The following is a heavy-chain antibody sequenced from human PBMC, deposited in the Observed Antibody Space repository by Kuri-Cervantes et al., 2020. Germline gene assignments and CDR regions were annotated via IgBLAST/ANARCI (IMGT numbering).Heavy chain of an antibody. Sequence: GESLKISCAASRFTFSDYAMHWVRQGPGKGLEWVSYISSSSSTIYYADSVKGRFTISRDNAKNSLYLQMNSLRAEDTAVYYCARAYYDISIYYFDYWGQGTLVTVSS. J-gene: IGHJ4*02. CDR2: ISSSSSTI. CDR3: ARAYYDISIYYFDY. V-gene: IGHV3-48*01. D-gene: IGHD3-22*01. CDR1: RFTFSDYA.